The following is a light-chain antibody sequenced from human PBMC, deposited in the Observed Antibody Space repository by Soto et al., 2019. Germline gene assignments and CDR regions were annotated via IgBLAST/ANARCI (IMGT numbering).Light chain of an antibody. Sequence: QSVLTQPPSVSGGPGQRVTISCTASSSNIGAGYDVHWYQQRPGTAPKLLIYGNSNRPSGVPDRFSGSKSGTSASLAITGLQAEDEADYYCQSYASSLSGYVVFGGGTQLTVL. CDR1: SSNIGAGYD. J-gene: IGLJ2*01. CDR3: QSYASSLSGYVV. V-gene: IGLV1-40*01. CDR2: GNS.